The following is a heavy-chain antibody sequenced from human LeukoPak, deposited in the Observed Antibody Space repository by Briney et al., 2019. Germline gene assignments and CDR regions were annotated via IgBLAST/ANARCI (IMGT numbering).Heavy chain of an antibody. Sequence: GGSLRLSCAASGLTFSSYGMHWVRQAPGKGLEWVAVISYDGSNKYYADSVKGRFTISRDNSKNTLYLQMNSLRAEDTAVYYCAKDQGWDSSGCYFDYWGQGTLVTVSS. CDR2: ISYDGSNK. CDR1: GLTFSSYG. D-gene: IGHD6-19*01. V-gene: IGHV3-30*18. CDR3: AKDQGWDSSGCYFDY. J-gene: IGHJ4*02.